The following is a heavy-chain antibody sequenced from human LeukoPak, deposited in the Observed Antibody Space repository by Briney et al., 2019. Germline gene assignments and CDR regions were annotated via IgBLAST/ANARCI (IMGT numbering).Heavy chain of an antibody. CDR3: AKQGGDNAFDI. J-gene: IGHJ3*02. CDR1: GFTFSSYG. Sequence: GGSLRLSCAASGFTFSSYGMHWVRQAPGKGLEWVAVIWYDGSNKYYADSVKGQFSISRDNSKNTLHLQMNSLRAEDTAVYYCAKQGGDNAFDIWGQGAMVTVSS. V-gene: IGHV3-33*06. CDR2: IWYDGSNK. D-gene: IGHD3-16*01.